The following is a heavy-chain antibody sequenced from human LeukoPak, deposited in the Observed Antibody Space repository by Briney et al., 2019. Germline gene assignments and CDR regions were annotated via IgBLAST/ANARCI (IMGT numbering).Heavy chain of an antibody. CDR2: IYYSGST. V-gene: IGHV4-59*01. CDR3: ARNHLGDFDY. CDR1: GGSISSYY. Sequence: SETLSLTCTVSGGSISSYYWSWIRQPPGKGLEWIGYIYYSGSTNYNPSLKSRVTISVDTPKNQFSLKLSSVTAADTAVYYCARNHLGDFDYWGQGTLVTVSS. J-gene: IGHJ4*02.